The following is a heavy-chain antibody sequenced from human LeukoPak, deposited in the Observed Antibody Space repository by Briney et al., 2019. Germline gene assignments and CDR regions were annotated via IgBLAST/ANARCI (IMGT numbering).Heavy chain of an antibody. CDR2: FDPEDGET. D-gene: IGHD4-23*01. CDR1: GYTLTELS. CDR3: ATAEVVTPQSSLGWGSYYYGMDV. Sequence: GASVTVSCKVSGYTLTELSMHWVRQAPGKGLEWMGGFDPEDGETIYAQKFQGRVTMTEDTSTDTAYMELSSLRSEDTAVYYCATAEVVTPQSSLGWGSYYYGMDVWGQGTTVTVSS. J-gene: IGHJ6*02. V-gene: IGHV1-24*01.